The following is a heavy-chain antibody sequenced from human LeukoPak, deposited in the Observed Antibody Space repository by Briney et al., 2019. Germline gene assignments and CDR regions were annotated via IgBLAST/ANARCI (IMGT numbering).Heavy chain of an antibody. V-gene: IGHV3-49*03. CDR3: TRDKDYDFWGGYYTYYYYYMDV. CDR1: GFTFGDYA. D-gene: IGHD3-3*01. CDR2: IRSKAYGGTT. Sequence: GGSLRLSCTASGFTFGDYAMSWFRQAPGKGLEWVGFIRSKAYGGTTEYAASVKGRFTIPRDDSKSIAYLQMNSLKTEDTAVYYCTRDKDYDFWGGYYTYYYYYMDVWGKGTTVTVSS. J-gene: IGHJ6*03.